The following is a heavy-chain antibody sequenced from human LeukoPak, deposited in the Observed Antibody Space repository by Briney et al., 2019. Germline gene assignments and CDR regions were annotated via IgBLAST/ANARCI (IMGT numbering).Heavy chain of an antibody. CDR3: ARAAYSSSSVLKYYYYYYMDV. V-gene: IGHV1-69*06. CDR1: GYTFTSYA. Sequence: GASVKVSCKASGYTFTSYAISWVRQAPGQGLEWMGGIIPIFGTANYAQKFQGRVTITADKSTSTAYMELSSLRSEDTAVYYCARAAYSSSSVLKYYYYYYMDVWGKGTTVTVSS. J-gene: IGHJ6*03. CDR2: IIPIFGTA. D-gene: IGHD6-6*01.